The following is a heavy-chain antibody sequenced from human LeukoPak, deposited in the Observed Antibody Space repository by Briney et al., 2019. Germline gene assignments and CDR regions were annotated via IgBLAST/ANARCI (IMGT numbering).Heavy chain of an antibody. CDR1: GYTLTELS. CDR3: ATIRYSGSYQDLRFDY. J-gene: IGHJ4*02. Sequence: ASVKVSCKVSGYTLTELSMHWVRQAPGKGLEWMGGFDPEDGETIYAQKFQGRVTMTEDTSTDTAYMELSSLRSEDTAVYYCATIRYSGSYQDLRFDYWGQGTLVTVSS. CDR2: FDPEDGET. D-gene: IGHD1-26*01. V-gene: IGHV1-24*01.